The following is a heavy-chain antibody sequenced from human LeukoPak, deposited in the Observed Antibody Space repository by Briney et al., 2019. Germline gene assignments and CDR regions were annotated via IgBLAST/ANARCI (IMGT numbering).Heavy chain of an antibody. CDR1: GGSISSSSYY. Sequence: SETLSLTCTVSGGSISSSSYYWGWIRQPPGKGLEWIGSIYYSGSTYYNPSLKSRVTISVDTSKNQFSLKLSSVTAADTAVYYCARDGVGMGDVGDAFDIWGQGTMVTVS. D-gene: IGHD3-3*01. V-gene: IGHV4-39*02. CDR3: ARDGVGMGDVGDAFDI. J-gene: IGHJ3*02. CDR2: IYYSGST.